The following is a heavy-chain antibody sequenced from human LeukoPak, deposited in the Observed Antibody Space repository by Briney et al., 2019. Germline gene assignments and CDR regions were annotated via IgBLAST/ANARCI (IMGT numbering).Heavy chain of an antibody. Sequence: GGSLRLSCVASGFTFSSYSMHWVRQAPGKGLVWVSRIFVDGSSTSYADSVKGRFTISRDNTKNTLYLQMSSLRGDDTAVYYCARAGASYAMDVWGQGTTVTVS. D-gene: IGHD1-14*01. CDR3: ARAGASYAMDV. CDR2: IFVDGSST. J-gene: IGHJ6*02. V-gene: IGHV3-74*01. CDR1: GFTFSSYS.